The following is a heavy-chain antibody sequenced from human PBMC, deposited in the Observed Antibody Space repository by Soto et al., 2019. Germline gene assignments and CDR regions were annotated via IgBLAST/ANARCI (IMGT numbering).Heavy chain of an antibody. CDR2: IYYSGSA. CDR1: CGSISSRTLY. D-gene: IGHD5-12*01. CDR3: ARLDVEISVNWFDP. Sequence: LSLTRTVSCGSISSRTLYWGWGRQPPGKGLEWIGNIYYSGSAYYNPSLKSRVTIAVDTSKNEFSLKLTSVTAADTAVYYCARLDVEISVNWFDPWGQGTPVTVSS. J-gene: IGHJ5*02. V-gene: IGHV4-39*01.